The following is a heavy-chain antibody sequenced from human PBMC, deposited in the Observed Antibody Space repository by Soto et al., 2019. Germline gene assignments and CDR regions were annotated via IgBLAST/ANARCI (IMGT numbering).Heavy chain of an antibody. Sequence: VQLQESGPGLVKPSQTLSLTCTVSGDSITSGDYYWSWIRQPPGKGLEWIGYIYYSGNTNYNPSLKVRVIMSGKPAKNPFSLKLAPGTAADTAVYYCASFVGLLWGGVSPAESWGSYYFDNWGQGTLVTVSS. CDR1: GDSITSGDYY. CDR2: IYYSGNT. J-gene: IGHJ4*02. CDR3: ASFVGLLWGGVSPAESWGSYYFDN. V-gene: IGHV4-30-4*01. D-gene: IGHD2-8*01.